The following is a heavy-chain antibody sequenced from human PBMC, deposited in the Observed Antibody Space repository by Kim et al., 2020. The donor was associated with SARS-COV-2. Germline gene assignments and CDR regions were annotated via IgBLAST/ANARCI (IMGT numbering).Heavy chain of an antibody. CDR1: GFTFSSYG. CDR3: AKPLAIGGYSGYDPYYYGMEV. CDR2: ISYDGSNK. D-gene: IGHD5-12*01. J-gene: IGHJ6*02. Sequence: GGSLRLSCAASGFTFSSYGMHWVRQAPGKGLEWVAVISYDGSNKYYADSVKGRFTISRDNSKNTLYLQMNSLRAEDTAVYYCAKPLAIGGYSGYDPYYYGMEVWGQGTRVTVSS. V-gene: IGHV3-30*18.